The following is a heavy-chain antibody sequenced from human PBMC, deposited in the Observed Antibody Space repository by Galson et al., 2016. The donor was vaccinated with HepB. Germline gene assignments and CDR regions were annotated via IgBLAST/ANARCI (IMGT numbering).Heavy chain of an antibody. CDR3: AKEMKVVATVGFDP. CDR1: GFTFSSSA. CDR2: ISGSGDST. V-gene: IGHV3-23*01. J-gene: IGHJ5*02. D-gene: IGHD3-22*01. Sequence: SLRLSCAASGFTFSSSAMSWVRQAPGKVLEWVSAISGSGDSTYYGDSVKGRFAISRDNSKNTVYLQMSGLRAEDTAVYYCAKEMKVVATVGFDPWGQGTLVTVSS.